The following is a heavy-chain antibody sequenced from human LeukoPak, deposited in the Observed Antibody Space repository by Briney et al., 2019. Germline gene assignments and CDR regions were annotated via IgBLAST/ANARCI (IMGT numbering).Heavy chain of an antibody. J-gene: IGHJ6*03. CDR3: AKLGLAVAGTFVNYYYYYMDV. V-gene: IGHV3-66*03. CDR2: IYSDNT. Sequence: GGSLRLSCTVSGFTVSSNSMSWVRQAPGKGLEWVSFIYSDNTHYSDSVKGRFTISRDNSKNTLYLQMNSLRAEDTAVYYCAKLGLAVAGTFVNYYYYYMDVWGKGTTVTISS. CDR1: GFTVSSNS. D-gene: IGHD6-19*01.